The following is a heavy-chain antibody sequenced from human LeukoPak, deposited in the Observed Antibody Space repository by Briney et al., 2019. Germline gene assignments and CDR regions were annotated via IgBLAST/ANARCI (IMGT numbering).Heavy chain of an antibody. D-gene: IGHD3-22*01. CDR2: IRYDRSYK. V-gene: IGHV3-30*02. Sequence: SGGSLRLSCAASGFTFSSYGMHWVRQAPGKGLEWVAFIRYDRSYKYYADSVKGRFTISRDTAKNSLYLQMNTLRAEDTAVYYCARASRYDSSGYYPYYFDYWGQGTLVTVSS. CDR3: ARASRYDSSGYYPYYFDY. J-gene: IGHJ4*02. CDR1: GFTFSSYG.